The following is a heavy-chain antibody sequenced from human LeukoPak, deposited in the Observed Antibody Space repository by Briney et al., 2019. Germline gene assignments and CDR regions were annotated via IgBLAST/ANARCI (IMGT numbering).Heavy chain of an antibody. CDR2: IYYSGST. Sequence: SETLSLTCTVSGGSISSYYWSWIRQPPGKGLEWIGYIYYSGSTNYNPSLKSRVTISVDTSKNQFSLKLSSVTAADTAVYYCAVPHDVRDASYIWGQGTMVTVSS. CDR3: AVPHDVRDASYI. V-gene: IGHV4-59*08. D-gene: IGHD1-1*01. J-gene: IGHJ3*02. CDR1: GGSISSYY.